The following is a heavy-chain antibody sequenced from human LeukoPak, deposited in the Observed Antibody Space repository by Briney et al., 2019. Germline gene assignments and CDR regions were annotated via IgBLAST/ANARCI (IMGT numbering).Heavy chain of an antibody. CDR3: ARDPPAVRTNTYA. CDR2: IYSGGDT. V-gene: IGHV3-66*01. CDR1: GSTVSNNY. Sequence: PGGSLRLSCAASGSTVSNNYMNWVRQAPGKGLEWVSLIYSGGDTHYADSVKGRFTISRDSSKNTLYLQMNSLRAEDTAVYYCARDPPAVRTNTYAWGQGTLVTVSS. J-gene: IGHJ5*02. D-gene: IGHD4/OR15-4a*01.